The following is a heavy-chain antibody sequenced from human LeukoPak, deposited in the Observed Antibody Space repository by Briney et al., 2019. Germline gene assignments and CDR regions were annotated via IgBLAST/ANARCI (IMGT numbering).Heavy chain of an antibody. J-gene: IGHJ3*01. CDR2: VFYSGNT. CDR1: GGSISSFY. Sequence: PSETLSLTCTVSGGSISSFYWNWIRQPPGKGLEWVGYVFYSGNTNYNPSLGSRVTISEDTSKNQFSLNLNSLTAADTAVYYCARGSPGRGAFDVLGQRRVVTVSS. CDR3: ARGSPGRGAFDV. V-gene: IGHV4-59*13. D-gene: IGHD3-10*01.